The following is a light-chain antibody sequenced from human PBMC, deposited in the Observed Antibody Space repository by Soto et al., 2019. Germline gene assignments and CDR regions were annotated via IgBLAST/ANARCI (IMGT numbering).Light chain of an antibody. CDR2: AAS. J-gene: IGKJ4*01. CDR1: QAISSS. Sequence: DIQLTQSRSFLSASVGDKVTITCRASQAISSSLAWYQQNPGKAPKLLIYAASTLQSGVPSRFSGSGSGTEFTLTISSLQPEDFATYYCQQLNSYPLTFGGGAKVEI. CDR3: QQLNSYPLT. V-gene: IGKV1-9*01.